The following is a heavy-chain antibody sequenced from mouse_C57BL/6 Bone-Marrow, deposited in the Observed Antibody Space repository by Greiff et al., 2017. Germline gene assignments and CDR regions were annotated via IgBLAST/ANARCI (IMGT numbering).Heavy chain of an antibody. CDR2: ITYDGSST. D-gene: IGHD1-1*01. V-gene: IGHV5-16*01. Sequence: EVMLVESEGGLVQPGSSMKLSCTASGFTFSDYYMAWVRQVPEKGLEWVANITYDGSSTYYLDSLKSRFIISRDNAKNILYLQMSSLKSEGTATYYCARYYYGSSFDYWGQGTTLTVSS. CDR3: ARYYYGSSFDY. J-gene: IGHJ2*01. CDR1: GFTFSDYY.